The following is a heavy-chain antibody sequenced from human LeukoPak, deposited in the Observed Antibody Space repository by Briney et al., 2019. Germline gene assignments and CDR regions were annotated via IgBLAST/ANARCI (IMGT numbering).Heavy chain of an antibody. CDR1: GFTFSSYA. Sequence: PGGSLRLSCAASGFTFSSYAMHWVRQAPGKGLEWVAVISYDGSNKYYADSVKGRFTISRDNSKNTLYLQMNSLRAEDTAVYYSARPGFWSGPSYWGQGTLVTVSS. D-gene: IGHD3-3*01. J-gene: IGHJ4*02. V-gene: IGHV3-30*01. CDR2: ISYDGSNK. CDR3: ARPGFWSGPSY.